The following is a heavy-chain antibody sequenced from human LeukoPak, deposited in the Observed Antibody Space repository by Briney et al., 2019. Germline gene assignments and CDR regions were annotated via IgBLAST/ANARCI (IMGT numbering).Heavy chain of an antibody. D-gene: IGHD1-14*01. CDR2: IDPNNGGA. Sequence: ASVKVSCKASGYTFTDYQVYWVRQAPGQGLEWMGWIDPNNGGAHYAQKFQGRVTMTRDTSISTAYMELSRLGSDDTAVYYYARRYSPTGPFDYWGQGTLVTVSS. CDR3: ARRYSPTGPFDY. V-gene: IGHV1-2*02. J-gene: IGHJ4*02. CDR1: GYTFTDYQ.